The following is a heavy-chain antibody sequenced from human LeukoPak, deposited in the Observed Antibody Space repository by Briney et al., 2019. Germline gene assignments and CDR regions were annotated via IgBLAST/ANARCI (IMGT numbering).Heavy chain of an antibody. D-gene: IGHD1-26*01. J-gene: IGHJ4*02. V-gene: IGHV3-30*18. CDR3: AKGDTGIVGAAFDY. CDR2: ISYDGSNK. CDR1: GFTFSSYG. Sequence: PGRSLRLSCAASGFTFSSYGMHWVRQAPGKGPEWVAVISYDGSNKYYADSVKGRFTISRDNSKNTLYLQMNSLRAEDTAVYYCAKGDTGIVGAAFDYWGQGTLVTVSS.